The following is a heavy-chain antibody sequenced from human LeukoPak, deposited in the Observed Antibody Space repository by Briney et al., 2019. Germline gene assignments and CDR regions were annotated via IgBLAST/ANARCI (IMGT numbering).Heavy chain of an antibody. CDR2: TYYRSKWYN. D-gene: IGHD3-16*01. CDR3: VWGFYYTGMDV. CDR1: GDSVSSNSAA. Sequence: QTLSLTCAISGDSVSSNSAAWTWTRQSPSRGLEWLGRTYYRSKWYNDYAISLKSRVTINADTSKNQFSLQLNSVTPEGTAVYYCVWGFYYTGMDVWGQGTTVTVSS. J-gene: IGHJ6*02. V-gene: IGHV6-1*01.